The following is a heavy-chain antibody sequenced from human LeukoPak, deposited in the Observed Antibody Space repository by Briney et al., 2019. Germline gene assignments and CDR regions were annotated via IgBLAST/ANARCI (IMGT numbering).Heavy chain of an antibody. CDR2: IDHSGST. V-gene: IGHV4-34*01. CDR1: GGSFSSYY. Sequence: SETLSLTCAVYGGSFSSYYWSWIRQPPGKGLEWIGEIDHSGSTNYNPSLKSRVTISVDTSKNRFSLKLSSVTAADTAVYYCATPLFNPWGQGTLVTVSS. D-gene: IGHD3-3*01. CDR3: ATPLFNP. J-gene: IGHJ5*02.